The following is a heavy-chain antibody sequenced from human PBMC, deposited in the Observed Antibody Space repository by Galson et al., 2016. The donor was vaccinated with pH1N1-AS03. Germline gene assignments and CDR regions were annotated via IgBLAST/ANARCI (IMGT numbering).Heavy chain of an antibody. Sequence: ETLSLTCAVSGGSVSDNNWWSWVRQPPGKGLEWIGEVYRSGSTNYNPSLKSRVTISLDKSKNQLSLRLTSVTAADTAVYYCARDYWSVPTPGTYGAFDIWGQGTTVTVSS. CDR2: VYRSGST. J-gene: IGHJ3*02. CDR3: ARDYWSVPTPGTYGAFDI. D-gene: IGHD3-3*01. V-gene: IGHV4-4*02. CDR1: GGSVSDNNW.